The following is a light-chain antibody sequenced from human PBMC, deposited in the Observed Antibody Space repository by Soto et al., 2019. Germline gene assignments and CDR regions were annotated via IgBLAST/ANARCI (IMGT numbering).Light chain of an antibody. J-gene: IGLJ1*01. CDR3: AAWDDSLHGHV. V-gene: IGLV1-44*01. Sequence: QSVLTQPPSASGTPGQRVTISCSGSSSNIGVNPVNWYQQLPGTAPKLLIYYNNQRPSGVPDRFSGSKSGTSASLVFSGLQSEDEAEYYCAAWDDSLHGHVFGTGTKLTVL. CDR1: SSNIGVNP. CDR2: YNN.